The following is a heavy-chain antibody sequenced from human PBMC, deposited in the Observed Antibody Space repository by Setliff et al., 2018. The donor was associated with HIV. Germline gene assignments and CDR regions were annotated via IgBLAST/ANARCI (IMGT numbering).Heavy chain of an antibody. D-gene: IGHD3-3*01. CDR2: ISAYNGNT. CDR1: GYTFSAYG. J-gene: IGHJ4*02. CDR3: ARANVPYSNFWSFSYSLPYYFDY. V-gene: IGHV1-18*01. Sequence: ASVKVSCKASGYTFSAYGISWVRQAPGQGLEWTGWISAYNGNTNYAQKLQGRVTMTTDTSTSTAYMELRGLRSDDTAVYYCARANVPYSNFWSFSYSLPYYFDYWGQGTLVTVSS.